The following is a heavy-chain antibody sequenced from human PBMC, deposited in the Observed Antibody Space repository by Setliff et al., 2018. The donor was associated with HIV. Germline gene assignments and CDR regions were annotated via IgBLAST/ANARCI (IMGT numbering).Heavy chain of an antibody. CDR3: ARTDYDSGKSVLDS. Sequence: ASVKVSCKASGFTFSKSAIHWVRQAPGQRLELMAWINAANGHAKHSQKFQGRVTITRDTSATIAYMELSSLTSEDTALYFCARTDYDSGKSVLDSWGQGTLVTVSS. J-gene: IGHJ5*01. CDR1: GFTFSKSA. CDR2: INAANGHA. V-gene: IGHV1-3*01. D-gene: IGHD3-10*01.